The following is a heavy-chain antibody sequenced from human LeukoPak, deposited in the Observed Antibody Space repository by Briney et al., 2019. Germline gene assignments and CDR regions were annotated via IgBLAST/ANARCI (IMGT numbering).Heavy chain of an antibody. D-gene: IGHD3-22*01. J-gene: IGHJ4*02. CDR3: ARASGYYDSSGYRNLFFDY. CDR2: INPNSGGT. V-gene: IGHV1-2*02. CDR1: GYTFTGYY. Sequence: ASVKVSCKASGYTFTGYYMHWVRQAPGQGLEWMGWINPNSGGTNYARKFQGRVTMTRDTSISTAYMELSRLRSDDTAVYYCARASGYYDSSGYRNLFFDYWGQGTLVTVSS.